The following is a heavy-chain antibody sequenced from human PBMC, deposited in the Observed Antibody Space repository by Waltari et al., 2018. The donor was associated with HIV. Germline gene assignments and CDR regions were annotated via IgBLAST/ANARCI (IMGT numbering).Heavy chain of an antibody. D-gene: IGHD5-18*01. CDR1: GYDFTSYG. Sequence: QLLRSGPETRKPGASVKISCKASGYDFTSYGISWLRRAPGGGLEWVGRGWGYDGNREIDRKCTDRVSLTTDTSTTTAFLEMRSLTVDDTATYYCTKGGGSWIQETHYYKAFDGWGHGTTVIV. J-gene: IGHJ6*02. CDR2: GWGYDGNR. V-gene: IGHV1-18*04. CDR3: TKGGGSWIQETHYYKAFDG.